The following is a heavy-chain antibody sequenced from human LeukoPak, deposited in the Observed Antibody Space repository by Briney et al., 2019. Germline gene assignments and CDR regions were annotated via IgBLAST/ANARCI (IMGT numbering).Heavy chain of an antibody. CDR3: AREPRVGFSRSFGY. V-gene: IGHV1-2*02. J-gene: IGHJ4*02. CDR1: GYTFTGYY. Sequence: GASVKVSCKASGYTFTGYYIHWVRQAPGQGLEWMGWINPNSGGTNYAQKFQGRVTMTRDTSISTAYMELSRLRSDDTAVYYCAREPRVGFSRSFGYWGQGTLVTVSS. D-gene: IGHD2-2*01. CDR2: INPNSGGT.